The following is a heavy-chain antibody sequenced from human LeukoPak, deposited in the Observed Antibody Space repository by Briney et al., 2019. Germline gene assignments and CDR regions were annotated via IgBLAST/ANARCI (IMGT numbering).Heavy chain of an antibody. J-gene: IGHJ5*02. V-gene: IGHV1-69*13. CDR2: IIPIFGTA. CDR3: ARCPEVRGVIITRLDP. Sequence: WASVKVSCKASGGTFSSYAISWVRQAPGQGLEWMGGIIPIFGTANYAQKFQGRVTITADESTSTAYMELSSLRSEDTAVYYCARCPEVRGVIITRLDPWGQGTLVTVSS. D-gene: IGHD3-10*01. CDR1: GGTFSSYA.